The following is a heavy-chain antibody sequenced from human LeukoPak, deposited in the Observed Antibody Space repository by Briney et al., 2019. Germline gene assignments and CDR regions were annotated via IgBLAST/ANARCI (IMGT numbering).Heavy chain of an antibody. D-gene: IGHD3-9*01. CDR1: GGSISSGDYY. CDR3: ARGLRYFDWSHWYFDL. J-gene: IGHJ2*01. CDR2: IYYSGST. Sequence: SETLSLTCTVSGGSISSGDYYWSWIRQPPGKGLEWIWYIYYSGSTYYNPSLKSRVTISVDTSKNQFSLKLSSVSAADTAVYYCARGLRYFDWSHWYFDLWGRGTLVTVSS. V-gene: IGHV4-30-4*01.